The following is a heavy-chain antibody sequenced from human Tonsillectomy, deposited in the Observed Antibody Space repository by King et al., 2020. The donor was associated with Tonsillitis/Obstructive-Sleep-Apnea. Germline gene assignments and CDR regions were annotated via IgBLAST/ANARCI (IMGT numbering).Heavy chain of an antibody. D-gene: IGHD4-11*01. CDR3: ARATSYSNYDY. CDR1: GGSISSGTYY. V-gene: IGHV4-31*03. J-gene: IGHJ4*02. CDR2: IFYSGST. Sequence: VQLQESGSGLVKPSQTLSLTCTVSGGSISSGTYYWSWIRQHPGKGLEWIGYIFYSGSTYYNPSLKSRVTISVDTSKNQFSLKLTSVTAADTAVYYCARATSYSNYDYWGQGTLVTVSS.